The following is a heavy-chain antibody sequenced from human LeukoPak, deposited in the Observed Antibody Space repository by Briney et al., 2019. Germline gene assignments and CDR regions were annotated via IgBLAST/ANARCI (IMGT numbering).Heavy chain of an antibody. CDR1: GFTFSSYA. Sequence: PGGSLRLSCAASGFTFSSYAMSWVRQAPGKGLEWVSAISGSGGSTYYADSVKGRFTISRDNAKNSLYLQMNSLRAEDTAVYYCARDRYYYDSSGYPNYYGMDVWGQGTTVTVSS. CDR2: ISGSGGST. CDR3: ARDRYYYDSSGYPNYYGMDV. V-gene: IGHV3-23*01. J-gene: IGHJ6*02. D-gene: IGHD3-22*01.